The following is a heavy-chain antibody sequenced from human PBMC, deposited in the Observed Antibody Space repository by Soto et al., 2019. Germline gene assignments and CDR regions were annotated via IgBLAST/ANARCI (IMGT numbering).Heavy chain of an antibody. CDR2: ISWSSGNI. D-gene: IGHD6-13*01. Sequence: EVQLVESGGGVVQPGRSLRLSCTGSGFTFDDYAMYWVRQRPGAGLEWVAGISWSSGNIAHADSVKGRFTVYRDNDMSSLYRQMNSLRVEETAMYYCARGGSGALTAAAGRTNWFDPWGQGTLVIVSS. V-gene: IGHV3-9*01. CDR3: ARGGSGALTAAAGRTNWFDP. J-gene: IGHJ5*02. CDR1: GFTFDDYA.